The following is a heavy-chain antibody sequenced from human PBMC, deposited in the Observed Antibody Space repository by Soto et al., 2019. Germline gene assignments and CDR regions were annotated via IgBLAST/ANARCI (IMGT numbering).Heavy chain of an antibody. J-gene: IGHJ5*02. Sequence: GGSLRLSCEASGFIFSDHAMSWVRQAPGKGLEWVSAISGNGIATYYADSVKGRFTISRDNSKTAVYLEMNDLRLDDTATYYCVSPHSESSNAFDLWGQGTLVTVSS. D-gene: IGHD3-10*01. CDR2: ISGNGIAT. CDR1: GFIFSDHA. CDR3: VSPHSESSNAFDL. V-gene: IGHV3-23*01.